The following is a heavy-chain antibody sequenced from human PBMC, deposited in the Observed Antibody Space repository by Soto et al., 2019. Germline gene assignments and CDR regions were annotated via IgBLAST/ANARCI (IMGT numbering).Heavy chain of an antibody. D-gene: IGHD2-8*01. V-gene: IGHV4-30-4*01. CDR3: ARSGYCTNGVCYTPFDY. CDR2: IYYSGST. CDR1: GGSISSGDYY. Sequence: QVQLQESGPGLVKPSQTLSLTCTVSGGSISSGDYYWSWIRQPPGKGLEWIGYIYYSGSTYYNPSLKSRVTISVDTSKNQFSLKLRSVTAADTAVYYCARSGYCTNGVCYTPFDYWGQGTLVTVSS. J-gene: IGHJ4*02.